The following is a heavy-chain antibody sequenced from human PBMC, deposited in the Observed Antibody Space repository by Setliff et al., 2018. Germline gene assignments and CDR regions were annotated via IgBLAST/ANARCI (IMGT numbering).Heavy chain of an antibody. D-gene: IGHD3-10*01. CDR3: VRVGVIKERAFDI. Sequence: PSETLSLTCTFSGGSISSYYWRWIRQPTGKGLEWIGYIYYSGSTNYNPSLKSRVTISVDTSKNQFSLKLSSVTAADTAVYSCVRVGVIKERAFDIWGKWTMVTVSS. J-gene: IGHJ3*02. CDR2: IYYSGST. V-gene: IGHV4-59*01. CDR1: GGSISSYY.